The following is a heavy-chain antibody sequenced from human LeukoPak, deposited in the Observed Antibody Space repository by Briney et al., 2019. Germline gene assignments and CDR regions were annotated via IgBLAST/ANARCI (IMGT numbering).Heavy chain of an antibody. CDR1: GFTFSSFA. CDR3: AKSTLSMVRGVISY. J-gene: IGHJ4*02. Sequence: PGGSLRLSCAASGFTFSSFAMSWVRQASGKGLEWVSAISGSGGSTYYADSVKGRFTISRDNSKNTLYLQMNSLRAEDTAVYYCAKSTLSMVRGVISYWGQGTLVTVSS. D-gene: IGHD3-10*01. V-gene: IGHV3-23*01. CDR2: ISGSGGST.